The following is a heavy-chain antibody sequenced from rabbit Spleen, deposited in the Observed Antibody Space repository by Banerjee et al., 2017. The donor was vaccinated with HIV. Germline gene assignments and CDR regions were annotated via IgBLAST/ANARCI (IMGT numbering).Heavy chain of an antibody. D-gene: IGHD4-2*01. CDR2: IYTGSTNT. J-gene: IGHJ3*01. V-gene: IGHV1S40*01. CDR1: GFSFSNNYV. Sequence: QSLEESGGDLVKPGASLTLTCTASGFSFSNNYVMCWVRQAPGKGLEWIGCIYTGSTNTYYATWAKGQFTISKTSSTTVTLQMTSLTAADTATYFSARGNAGALGGLGLDLWGQGTLVTVS. CDR3: ARGNAGALGGLGLDL.